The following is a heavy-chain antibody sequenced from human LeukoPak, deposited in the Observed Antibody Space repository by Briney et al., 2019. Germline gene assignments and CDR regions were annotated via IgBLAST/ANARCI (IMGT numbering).Heavy chain of an antibody. V-gene: IGHV3-74*01. J-gene: IGHJ4*02. CDR1: GFTFSSYW. CDR2: INSDGSST. Sequence: PGGSLRLSCAASGFTFSSYWMHWVRQAPGKGLVWVSRINSDGSSTSYADSVKGRFTISRDNAKNTLYLQMNSLRAGDTAVYYCARDGTTVVPHSLDYWGQGTLVTVSS. CDR3: ARDGTTVVPHSLDY. D-gene: IGHD4-23*01.